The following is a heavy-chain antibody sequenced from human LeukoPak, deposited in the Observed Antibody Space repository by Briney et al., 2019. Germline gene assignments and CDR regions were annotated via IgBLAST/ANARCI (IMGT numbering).Heavy chain of an antibody. Sequence: PGGSLRLSCAASGFTFIDYDMHWVRQVIGKGLEWVSAIGIRGDTHYSGSVKGRFTISRENAESSLYLQMNSLRAEDTAVYYCAREDSPGGGYYFDYWGQGSLVTVSS. CDR3: AREDSPGGGYYFDY. V-gene: IGHV3-13*01. D-gene: IGHD3-16*01. CDR2: IGIRGDT. J-gene: IGHJ4*02. CDR1: GFTFIDYD.